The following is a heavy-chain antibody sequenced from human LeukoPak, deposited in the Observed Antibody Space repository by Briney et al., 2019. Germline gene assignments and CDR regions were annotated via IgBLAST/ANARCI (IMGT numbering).Heavy chain of an antibody. CDR3: ARGSIVVVPAADY. Sequence: SGGSLRLSCAASGFTVSSNYMSWVRQAPGKGLEWVSVIYSGGSTYYADSVKGRFTISRDNSKNTLYLQMNSLRAEDTAVYYCARGSIVVVPAADYWGQGTLVTVSS. CDR2: IYSGGST. J-gene: IGHJ4*02. D-gene: IGHD2-2*01. V-gene: IGHV3-53*01. CDR1: GFTVSSNY.